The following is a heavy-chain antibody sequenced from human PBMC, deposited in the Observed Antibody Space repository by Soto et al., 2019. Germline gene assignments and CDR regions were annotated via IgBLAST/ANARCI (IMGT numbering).Heavy chain of an antibody. CDR1: GGTFSSYT. CDR2: IIPILGIA. V-gene: IGHV1-69*02. J-gene: IGHJ3*02. Sequence: QVQLVQSGAGVKKPGSSVKVSCKASGGTFSSYTISWVRQAPGQGLEWMGRIIPILGIANYAQKFQGRVTITADKSTSTAYLERGSLRSEETAVYCCAQYCSSTSRYDGGDDFDIWGQGTMVTVSS. D-gene: IGHD2-2*01. CDR3: AQYCSSTSRYDGGDDFDI.